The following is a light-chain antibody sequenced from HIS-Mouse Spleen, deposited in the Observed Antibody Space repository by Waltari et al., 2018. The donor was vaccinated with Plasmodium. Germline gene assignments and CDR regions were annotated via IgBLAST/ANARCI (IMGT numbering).Light chain of an antibody. CDR3: CSYAGSSTFVV. CDR1: SSDVGSYNL. Sequence: QSALTQPAPVSGSPGQSITISCTGTSSDVGSYNLVSWDQQHPGKAPKLMIYEGSKRPSGVSNRFSGSKSGNKASLTISGLQAEDEADYYCCSYAGSSTFVVFGGGTKLTVL. V-gene: IGLV2-23*03. J-gene: IGLJ2*01. CDR2: EGS.